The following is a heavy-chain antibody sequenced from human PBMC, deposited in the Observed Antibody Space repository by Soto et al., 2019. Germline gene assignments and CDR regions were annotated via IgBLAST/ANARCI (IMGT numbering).Heavy chain of an antibody. V-gene: IGHV3-33*01. CDR3: ARVYSRSSPFDY. CDR1: GFTFSSYG. J-gene: IGHJ4*02. CDR2: IWYDGSNK. Sequence: QVQLVESGGGVVQPGRSLRLSCAASGFTFSSYGMHWVRQAPGKGLEWVAVIWYDGSNKDYADSVKGRFTISRDNSKNTLYLQMNSLRAEDTAVYYFARVYSRSSPFDYWGQGTLVTVSS. D-gene: IGHD6-6*01.